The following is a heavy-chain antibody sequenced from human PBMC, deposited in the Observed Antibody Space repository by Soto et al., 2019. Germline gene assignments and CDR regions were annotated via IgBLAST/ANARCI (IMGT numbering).Heavy chain of an antibody. V-gene: IGHV4-39*01. J-gene: IGHJ4*02. CDR1: GGSISSSSYY. CDR3: ARSIAAAGTASFDFDY. Sequence: KSSETLSLTCTVSGGSISSSSYYWGWIRQPPGKGLEWIGSIYYSGSTYYNPSLKSRVTISVDTSKNQFSLKLSSVTAADTAVYYCARSIAAAGTASFDFDYWGQGTLVTVSS. D-gene: IGHD6-13*01. CDR2: IYYSGST.